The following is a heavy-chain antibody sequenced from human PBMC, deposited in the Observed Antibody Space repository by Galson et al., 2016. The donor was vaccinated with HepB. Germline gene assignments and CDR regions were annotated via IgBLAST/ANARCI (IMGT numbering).Heavy chain of an antibody. CDR1: GFTFSSYA. D-gene: IGHD3/OR15-3a*01. J-gene: IGHJ4*02. V-gene: IGHV3-74*03. CDR3: ARGPNLIFYDY. CDR2: ISHDGCVR. Sequence: SLRLSCAASGFTFSSYAMHWVRQAPGKGLVWVSRISHDGCVRTYADSVKGRFTISRDNAKNTPYLQMNSLSAEDTAGYYCARGPNLIFYDYWGQGALVTVSS.